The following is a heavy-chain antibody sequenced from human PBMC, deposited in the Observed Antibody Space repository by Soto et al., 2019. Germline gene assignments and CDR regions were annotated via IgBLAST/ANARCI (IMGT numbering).Heavy chain of an antibody. CDR3: TRSITGFSYADS. CDR1: GFTFSTYW. D-gene: IGHD2-2*01. V-gene: IGHV3-74*01. J-gene: IGHJ4*02. CDR2: INGDGSDT. Sequence: EVQLVESGGVLVQPGGSLRLSCAASGFTFSTYWMHWVRQAPGKGLVWVSRINGDGSDTVYADSVKGRFTISRDNAKNPLYLQMNSLRAEDTAVYYCTRSITGFSYADSWGRGTLVTVSS.